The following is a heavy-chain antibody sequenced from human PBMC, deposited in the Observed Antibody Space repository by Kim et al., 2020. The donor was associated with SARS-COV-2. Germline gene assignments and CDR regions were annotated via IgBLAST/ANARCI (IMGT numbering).Heavy chain of an antibody. Sequence: GGSLRLSCAASGFTFSSYGMHWVRQAPGKGLEWVAVISYDGSNKYYADSVKGRFTISRDNSKNTLYLQMNSLRAEDTAVYYCAKPYGSGSYYSYYFDYWGHGTLVTVSS. J-gene: IGHJ4*01. V-gene: IGHV3-30*18. CDR2: ISYDGSNK. CDR1: GFTFSSYG. D-gene: IGHD3-10*01. CDR3: AKPYGSGSYYSYYFDY.